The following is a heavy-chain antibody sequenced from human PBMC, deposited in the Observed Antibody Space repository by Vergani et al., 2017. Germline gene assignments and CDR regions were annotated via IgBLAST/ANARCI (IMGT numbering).Heavy chain of an antibody. J-gene: IGHJ5*02. CDR2: IYYSGST. Sequence: QVQLQESGPGLVKPSETLSLTCTVSGGSISSYYWGWIRQPPGKGLEWIGSIYYSGSTNYNPSLKSRVTISVDTSKNQFSLKLSSVTAADTAVYYCARDRGYCSSTSCYNKPVNWFDPWGQGTLVTVSS. CDR3: ARDRGYCSSTSCYNKPVNWFDP. CDR1: GGSISSYY. D-gene: IGHD2-2*02. V-gene: IGHV4-59*01.